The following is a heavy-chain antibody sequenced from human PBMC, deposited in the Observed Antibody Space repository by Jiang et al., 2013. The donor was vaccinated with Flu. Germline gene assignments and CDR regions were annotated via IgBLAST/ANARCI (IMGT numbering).Heavy chain of an antibody. Sequence: LVQPGRSLRLSCAASGFTFDDYAMHWVRQAPGKGLEWVSGISWNSGSIGYADSVKGRFTISRDNAKNSLYLQMNSLRAEDTALYYCAKAEYSSGWFLAFDIWGQGTMVTVSS. CDR1: GFTFDDYA. J-gene: IGHJ3*02. V-gene: IGHV3-9*01. CDR2: ISWNSGSI. D-gene: IGHD6-19*01. CDR3: AKAEYSSGWFLAFDI.